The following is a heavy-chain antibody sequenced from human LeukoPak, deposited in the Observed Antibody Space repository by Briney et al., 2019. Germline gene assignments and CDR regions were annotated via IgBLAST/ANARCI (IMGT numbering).Heavy chain of an antibody. CDR1: GFTVSSNY. CDR3: ARAGVVGSTKSWFDP. D-gene: IGHD1-26*01. V-gene: IGHV3-53*01. CDR2: IYSGGSI. Sequence: GGSLRLSCAASGFTVSSNYMSWVRQAPGKGLEWVSVIYSGGSIYYADSVKGRFTISRDNAKNSLYLQMNSLRAEDTAVYYCARAGVVGSTKSWFDPWGQGTLVTVSS. J-gene: IGHJ5*02.